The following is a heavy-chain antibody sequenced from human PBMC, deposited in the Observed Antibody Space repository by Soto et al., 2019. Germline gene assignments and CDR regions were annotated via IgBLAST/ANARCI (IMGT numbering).Heavy chain of an antibody. Sequence: QVQLVESGGGAVQPGGSLRLSCAASGFTFSDHYMTWIRQSPGKGLEWVSYISSDSATIYYTDSVQGRFIVSRDNAKNSVYLQMNSLRAEDTAVYYCASDPYYYASYYWGQGTLVTVSS. CDR3: ASDPYYYASYY. CDR2: ISSDSATI. CDR1: GFTFSDHY. J-gene: IGHJ4*02. V-gene: IGHV3-11*01. D-gene: IGHD3-10*01.